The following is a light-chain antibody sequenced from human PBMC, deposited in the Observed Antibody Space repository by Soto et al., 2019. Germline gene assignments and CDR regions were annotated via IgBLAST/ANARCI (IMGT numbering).Light chain of an antibody. J-gene: IGKJ1*01. V-gene: IGKV3-20*01. Sequence: EIVLTQSPGTLSLSPGERATLSFSASQSVSSSYLAWYQQKPGQAPRLLIYGASSRATGIPDRFSGSGSGTDFTLTISRLEPEDFAVYYCQQYGSSRWTFGQGTKVDNK. CDR1: QSVSSSY. CDR2: GAS. CDR3: QQYGSSRWT.